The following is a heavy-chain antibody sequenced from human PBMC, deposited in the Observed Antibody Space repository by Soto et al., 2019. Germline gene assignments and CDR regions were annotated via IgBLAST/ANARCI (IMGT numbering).Heavy chain of an antibody. CDR2: ISAYNGNT. J-gene: IGHJ4*02. CDR3: AREAVADTDY. V-gene: IGHV1-18*04. Sequence: ASVKVSCKASGGGNLRDYRTTWVRQAPGQGLEWMGWISAYNGNTNYAQKLQGRVTMTTDTSTSTAYMELRSLRSDDTAVYYCAREAVADTDYWGQGTLVTVSS. CDR1: GGGNLRDYR. D-gene: IGHD6-19*01.